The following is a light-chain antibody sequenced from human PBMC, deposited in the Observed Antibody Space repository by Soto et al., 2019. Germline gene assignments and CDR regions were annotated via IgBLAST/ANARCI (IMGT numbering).Light chain of an antibody. CDR1: SSDAGASKY. Sequence: QSALTQPASVSGYPGQSITISCTGTSSDAGASKYVSWYQQHPGEAPKLILYEVTYRPSGVSNRFSGAKSGNTASLTVSGLRAEDEADYYCSSKTSSGTLYVFGAGTKVTVL. V-gene: IGLV2-14*01. J-gene: IGLJ1*01. CDR3: SSKTSSGTLYV. CDR2: EVT.